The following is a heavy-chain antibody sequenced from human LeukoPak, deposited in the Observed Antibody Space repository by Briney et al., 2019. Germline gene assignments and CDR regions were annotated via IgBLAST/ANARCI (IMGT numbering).Heavy chain of an antibody. CDR1: GGSISSGGYS. J-gene: IGHJ4*02. Sequence: SETLSLTCAVSGGSISSGGYSWSWIRQPPGKGLEWIGYIYHSGSTYYNPSLKSRDTISVDRSKNQFSLKLSSVTAADTAVYYCARVSYYGSGSLIFDYWGQGTLVTVSS. D-gene: IGHD3-10*01. CDR2: IYHSGST. CDR3: ARVSYYGSGSLIFDY. V-gene: IGHV4-30-2*01.